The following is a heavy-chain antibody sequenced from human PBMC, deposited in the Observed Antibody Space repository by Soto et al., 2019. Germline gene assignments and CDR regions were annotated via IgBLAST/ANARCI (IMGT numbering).Heavy chain of an antibody. CDR3: ARRYGYSFDY. D-gene: IGHD1-1*01. V-gene: IGHV4-59*08. J-gene: IGHJ4*02. CDR2: IYYSGST. Sequence: QVQLQESGPGLVKPSETVSLTCTVSGGSISSSYWSWFRQPPGKGLEWIGYIYYSGSTNYNPSLKSRVTISVDTSKNQFSLKLSSVTAADTAVYYCARRYGYSFDYWGQGTLVTVSS. CDR1: GGSISSSY.